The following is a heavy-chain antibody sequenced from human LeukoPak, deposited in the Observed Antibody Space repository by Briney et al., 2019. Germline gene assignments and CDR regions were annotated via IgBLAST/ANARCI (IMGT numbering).Heavy chain of an antibody. V-gene: IGHV1-46*01. Sequence: ASVKVSCKASGYTFTSYYMHWVRQAPGQGLEWMGIINPSGGSTSYAQKFQGRVTMTRDMSTSTVYMELSSLRSEDTAVYYCARKRNLIAVADPTGGYFDYWGQGTLVTVSS. J-gene: IGHJ4*02. CDR3: ARKRNLIAVADPTGGYFDY. D-gene: IGHD6-19*01. CDR1: GYTFTSYY. CDR2: INPSGGST.